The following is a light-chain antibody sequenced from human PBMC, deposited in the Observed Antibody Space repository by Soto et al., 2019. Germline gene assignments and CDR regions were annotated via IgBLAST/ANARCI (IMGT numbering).Light chain of an antibody. Sequence: DIQMTQSPSTLSASVGDRVTITCRASQSISSWLDWYQQKPGKAPKLLIYKASSLESGVPSRFSGSGSGTEFTLTISSLQPDDFATYYCQQYNSLWTFGQGTKLEIK. J-gene: IGKJ2*02. V-gene: IGKV1-5*03. CDR3: QQYNSLWT. CDR1: QSISSW. CDR2: KAS.